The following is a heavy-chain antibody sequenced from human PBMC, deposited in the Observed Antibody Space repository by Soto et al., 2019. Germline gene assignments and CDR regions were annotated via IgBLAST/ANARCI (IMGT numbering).Heavy chain of an antibody. CDR2: IKQDGSEK. CDR3: ARVDYYYDSSGYYYVFDY. V-gene: IGHV3-7*05. J-gene: IGHJ4*02. Sequence: GSLRLSCAASGFTFSIYWMNWVRQAPGKGLEWVANIKQDGSEKYYVDSVKGRFTISRDNAKNSLYLQMNSLRAEDTAVYFCARVDYYYDSSGYYYVFDYWGQGTPVTVSS. CDR1: GFTFSIYW. D-gene: IGHD3-22*01.